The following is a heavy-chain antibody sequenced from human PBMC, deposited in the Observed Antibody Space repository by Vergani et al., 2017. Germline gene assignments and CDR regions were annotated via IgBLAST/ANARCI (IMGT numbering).Heavy chain of an antibody. Sequence: QVQLVQSGAEVKKPGASVKVSCKASGYTFTGYYMHWVRQAPGQGLEWMGWINPKSGGTNYAQKFQGRVTMTRDTSISTAYMELSRLRSDDTAVYYCARDSSSWYVVYYYYGMDVWGQGTTVTVSS. D-gene: IGHD6-13*01. CDR1: GYTFTGYY. CDR2: INPKSGGT. V-gene: IGHV1-2*02. CDR3: ARDSSSWYVVYYYYGMDV. J-gene: IGHJ6*02.